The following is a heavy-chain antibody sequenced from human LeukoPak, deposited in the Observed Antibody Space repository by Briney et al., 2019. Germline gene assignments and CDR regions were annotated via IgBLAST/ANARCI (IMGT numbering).Heavy chain of an antibody. J-gene: IGHJ4*02. CDR3: ARGPSGYHNT. Sequence: GGSLRLSCAASGFTFSSYGMSWVRQAPGKGLEWVASMIGDGSEIHYVDSVKGRFTISRDNSKNTLYLQMNSLRAEDTAVYYCARGPSGYHNTGGQGTLVTVSS. V-gene: IGHV3-7*01. D-gene: IGHD5-12*01. CDR2: MIGDGSEI. CDR1: GFTFSSYG.